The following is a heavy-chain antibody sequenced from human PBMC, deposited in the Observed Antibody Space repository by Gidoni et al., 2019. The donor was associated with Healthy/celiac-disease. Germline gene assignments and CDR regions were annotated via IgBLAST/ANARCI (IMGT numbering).Heavy chain of an antibody. CDR3: ARGSSSLAFDI. CDR2: IGTAGYT. D-gene: IGHD2-2*01. J-gene: IGHJ3*02. V-gene: IGHV3-13*01. Sequence: EVQLVESGGGLVQPGGSLRLSCAASGSTFSSYDMHWVRQATGKGLEWVSAIGTAGYTYYPGSVKGRFTISRENAKNSLYLQMNSLRAGDTAVYYCARGSSSLAFDIWGQGTMVTVSS. CDR1: GSTFSSYD.